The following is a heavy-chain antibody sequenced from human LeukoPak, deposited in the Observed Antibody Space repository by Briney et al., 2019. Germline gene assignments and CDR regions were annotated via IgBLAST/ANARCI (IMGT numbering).Heavy chain of an antibody. J-gene: IGHJ1*01. V-gene: IGHV4-34*01. CDR3: ARGPTMVRGVISSLFQH. Sequence: SETLSLTCAVYGGSFSGYYWSWIRQPPGKGLEWIGEINHSGSTNYNPSLKSRVTISVDTSKNQFSLKLSSVTAADTAVYYCARGPTMVRGVISSLFQHWGQGTLVTVSS. CDR1: GGSFSGYY. D-gene: IGHD3-10*01. CDR2: INHSGST.